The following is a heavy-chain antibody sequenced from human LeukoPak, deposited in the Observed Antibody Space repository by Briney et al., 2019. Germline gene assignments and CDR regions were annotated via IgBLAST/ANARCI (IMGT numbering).Heavy chain of an antibody. Sequence: GGSLRLSCAASGFTFSSYAMHWVRQAPGKGLEWVAVIWYDGSNKYYADSVKGRFTISRDNSKNTLYLQMNSLRAEDTAVYYCARDGGIGGTCYSDYWGQGTLVTVSS. V-gene: IGHV3-33*08. CDR3: ARDGGIGGTCYSDY. J-gene: IGHJ4*02. D-gene: IGHD2-15*01. CDR1: GFTFSSYA. CDR2: IWYDGSNK.